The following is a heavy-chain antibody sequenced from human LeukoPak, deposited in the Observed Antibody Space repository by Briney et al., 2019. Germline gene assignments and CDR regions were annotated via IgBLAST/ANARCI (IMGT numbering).Heavy chain of an antibody. D-gene: IGHD6-19*01. CDR2: ISSSSTI. Sequence: PGGSLRLSCAASGFTFSSYSMNGVRQAPGKGLEWVSYISSSSTIYYADSVKGRFTISRDNAKNSLYLQMNSLRAEDTAVYYCAREAVAASSYYYGMDVWGQGTTVTVSS. CDR1: GFTFSSYS. CDR3: AREAVAASSYYYGMDV. J-gene: IGHJ6*02. V-gene: IGHV3-48*04.